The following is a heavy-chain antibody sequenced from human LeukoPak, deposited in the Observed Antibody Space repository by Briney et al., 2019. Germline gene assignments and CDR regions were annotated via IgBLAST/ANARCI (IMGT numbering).Heavy chain of an antibody. J-gene: IGHJ4*02. CDR2: IYTSGST. CDR1: GGSISSYY. Sequence: PSETLSLTCTVSGGSISSYYWSWIRQPAGKGLEWIGRIYTSGSTNYNPSLKSRVTMSVDTSKNQFSLKLSSVTAADTAVYYCARDLTTTVNEYYFDYWGQGTLVTVSS. D-gene: IGHD4-11*01. V-gene: IGHV4-4*07. CDR3: ARDLTTTVNEYYFDY.